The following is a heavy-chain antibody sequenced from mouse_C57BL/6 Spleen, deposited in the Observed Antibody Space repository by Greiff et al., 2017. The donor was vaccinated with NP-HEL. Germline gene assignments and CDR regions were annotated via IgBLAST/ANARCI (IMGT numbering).Heavy chain of an antibody. V-gene: IGHV5-4*01. CDR3: ARDPGGYGNSGAMDY. Sequence: EVKLVESGGGLVKPGGSLKLSCAASGFTFSSYAMSWVRQTPEKRLEWVATISDGGSYTYYPDNVKGRFTISRDNAKNNLYLQMSHLKSEDTAMYYCARDPGGYGNSGAMDYWGQGTSVTVSS. CDR2: ISDGGSYT. J-gene: IGHJ4*01. CDR1: GFTFSSYA. D-gene: IGHD2-1*01.